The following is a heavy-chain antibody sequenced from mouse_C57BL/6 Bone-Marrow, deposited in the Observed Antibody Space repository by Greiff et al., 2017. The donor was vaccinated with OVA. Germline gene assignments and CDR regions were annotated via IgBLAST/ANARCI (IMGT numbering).Heavy chain of an antibody. V-gene: IGHV1-62-2*01. CDR1: GYTFTEYT. D-gene: IGHD2-1*01. J-gene: IGHJ3*01. CDR2: FYPGSGSI. Sequence: VKLVESGAELVKPGASVKLSCKASGYTFTEYTIHWVKQRSGQGLEWIGWFYPGSGSIKYNEKFKDKATLTADKSSSTVYMERSRLSSDYSAVYFCARHENRNYGWFAYWGQGTLVTVSA. CDR3: ARHENRNYGWFAY.